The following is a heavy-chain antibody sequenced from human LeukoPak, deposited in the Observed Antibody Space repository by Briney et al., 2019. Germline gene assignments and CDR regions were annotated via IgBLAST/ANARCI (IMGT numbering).Heavy chain of an antibody. Sequence: GGSLRLSCAASGFSFSYFGMHWVRQAPGKGLEWVAFIQSDGNIQYYEDSVKGRFTISRDNSRKTVDLQMSSLRLEDTAIYLCARDGVASTDHWGQGTLVTLST. CDR3: ARDGVASTDH. V-gene: IGHV3-30*02. CDR1: GFSFSYFG. CDR2: IQSDGNIQ. D-gene: IGHD5-12*01. J-gene: IGHJ4*02.